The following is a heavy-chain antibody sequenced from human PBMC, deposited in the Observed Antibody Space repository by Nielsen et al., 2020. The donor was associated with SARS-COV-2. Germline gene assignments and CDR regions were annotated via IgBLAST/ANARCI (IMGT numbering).Heavy chain of an antibody. CDR2: ISWNSGSI. CDR3: ARDFHFRGELTSWYFDL. CDR1: GFTFDDYA. V-gene: IGHV3-9*01. D-gene: IGHD3-16*02. Sequence: SLKISCAASGFTFDDYAMRWVRQAPGKGLEWVSGISWNSGSIGYADSVKGRFTISRDDSKNTVYLQMNSLRADDTAVYYCARDFHFRGELTSWYFDLWGHGALVTVSS. J-gene: IGHJ2*01.